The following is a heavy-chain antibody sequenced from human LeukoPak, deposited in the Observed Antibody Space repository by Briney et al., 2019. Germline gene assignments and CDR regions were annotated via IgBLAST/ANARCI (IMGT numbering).Heavy chain of an antibody. CDR1: GFTFSSYS. CDR3: ANGPTYYYDSSGYYPGY. Sequence: GGSLRLSCAASGFTFSSYSMNWVRQAPGKGLEWVSSISSSSSSYIYYADSVKGRFTISRDNAKNSLYLQMNSLRAEDTAVYYCANGPTYYYDSSGYYPGYWGQGTLVTVSS. V-gene: IGHV3-21*01. J-gene: IGHJ4*02. CDR2: ISSSSSSYI. D-gene: IGHD3-22*01.